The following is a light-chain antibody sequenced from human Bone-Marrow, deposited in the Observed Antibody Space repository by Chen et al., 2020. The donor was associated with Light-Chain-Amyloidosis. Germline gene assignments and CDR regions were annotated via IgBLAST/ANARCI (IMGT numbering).Light chain of an antibody. J-gene: IGKJ4*01. Sequence: IVLTQSPGPLSLSPGEGANLPCRASQTISSKYLTWYQQKFGQAPRLLIYGSSSRATGIPDRFTGSGSGTDFTLTINRLEPEDFAMYYCQQYGTSPLTFGGGTKVEIK. CDR3: QQYGTSPLT. CDR1: QTISSKY. CDR2: GSS. V-gene: IGKV3-20*01.